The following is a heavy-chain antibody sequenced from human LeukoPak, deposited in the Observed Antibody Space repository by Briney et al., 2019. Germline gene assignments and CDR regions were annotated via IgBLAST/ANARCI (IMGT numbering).Heavy chain of an antibody. CDR1: GGSITSSNW. CDR2: IYHTGNT. D-gene: IGHD6-19*01. V-gene: IGHV4-4*02. J-gene: IGHJ4*02. Sequence: SGTLSLTCAVSGGSITSSNWWSWVRQSPGKGLEWIGEIYHTGNTNYNPSLTSRLTISVDKSKNQFSLMLNSVTAADTAVYYCATAGQWLASRPHDSWGQGTLVTVSS. CDR3: ATAGQWLASRPHDS.